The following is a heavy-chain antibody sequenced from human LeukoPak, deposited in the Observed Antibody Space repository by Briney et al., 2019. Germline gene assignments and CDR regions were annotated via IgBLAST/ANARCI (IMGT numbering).Heavy chain of an antibody. CDR1: GFTFTIYA. J-gene: IGHJ6*04. V-gene: IGHV3-30*04. D-gene: IGHD2-15*01. CDR2: ISFDGTDK. Sequence: PGGSLRLSCAASGFTFTIYAIHWVRQAPGKGLEWVGMISFDGTDKDYADSVKGRFTISRVNSKNTVYLQMDSLRAEDTAVYYCARDSSGGSYYYGMDVWGKGTTVTVTS. CDR3: ARDSSGGSYYYGMDV.